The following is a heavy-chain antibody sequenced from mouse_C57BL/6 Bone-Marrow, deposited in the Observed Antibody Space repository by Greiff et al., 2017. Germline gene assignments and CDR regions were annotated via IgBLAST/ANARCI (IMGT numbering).Heavy chain of an antibody. CDR3: ARAGYYSIFAY. V-gene: IGHV1-55*01. J-gene: IGHJ3*01. Sequence: QVQLQQPGAELVQPGASVKMSCKASGYTFTSYWMTWVKQRPGQGLEWIGDIYPGSGSTNYNEKFKCKATLTVDKSSSTAYMQLSSLTSEDSAVYYCARAGYYSIFAYWGQGTLVTVSA. D-gene: IGHD2-5*01. CDR2: IYPGSGST. CDR1: GYTFTSYW.